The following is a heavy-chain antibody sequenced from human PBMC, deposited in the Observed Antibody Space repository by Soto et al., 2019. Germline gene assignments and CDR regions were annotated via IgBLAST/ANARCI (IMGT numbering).Heavy chain of an antibody. CDR2: ISSYGGST. CDR3: ARDPDSSGYYYFDY. Sequence: GGSLSLSCAASGFPFSSYAMYWVRQAPGKGLEYVSAISSYGGSTYYANSVKGRFTISRDNSKNTLYLQMGSLRAEDMAVYYCARDPDSSGYYYFDYWGQGTLVTVSS. CDR1: GFPFSSYA. V-gene: IGHV3-64*01. J-gene: IGHJ4*02. D-gene: IGHD3-22*01.